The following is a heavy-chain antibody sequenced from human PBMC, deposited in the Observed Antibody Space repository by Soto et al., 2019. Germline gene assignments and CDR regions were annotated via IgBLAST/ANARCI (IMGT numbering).Heavy chain of an antibody. CDR3: AGDWGSESGMDV. CDR2: VWHDGKNV. J-gene: IGHJ6*02. V-gene: IGHV3-33*01. D-gene: IGHD3-16*01. CDR1: GFTFKKYG. Sequence: GGSLRLSCAASGFTFKKYGMHWVRQAPGRGLEWVAVVWHDGKNVYYSDSAKGRFTISRDNSRNMMYLQMNSLRVDDMAVYSCAGDWGSESGMDVWGQGTTVTVSS.